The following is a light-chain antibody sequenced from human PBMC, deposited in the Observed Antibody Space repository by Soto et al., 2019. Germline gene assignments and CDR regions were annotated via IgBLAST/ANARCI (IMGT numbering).Light chain of an antibody. Sequence: LTQSPATLSLSPGERATLSCRASQSVSSYLAWYQQRPGQAPRLLIYDASNRATGIPDRFSGSGSGTDFTLTISRLEPEDFAVYYCQQYGSSGTFGQGTKVDIK. CDR3: QQYGSSGT. V-gene: IGKV3-20*01. CDR2: DAS. J-gene: IGKJ1*01. CDR1: QSVSSY.